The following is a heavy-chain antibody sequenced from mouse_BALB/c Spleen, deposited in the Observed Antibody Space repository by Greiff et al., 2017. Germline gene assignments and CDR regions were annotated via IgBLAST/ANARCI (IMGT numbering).Heavy chain of an antibody. J-gene: IGHJ3*01. CDR1: GFNIKDYY. Sequence: VQLQQSGAELVRPGALVKLSCKASGFNIKDYYMHWVKQRPEQGLEWIGWIDPENGNTIYDPKFQGKASITADTSSNTAYLQLSSLTSEATAVYYCASLRRGFAYWGQGTLVTVSA. CDR2: IDPENGNT. V-gene: IGHV14-1*02. D-gene: IGHD2-12*01. CDR3: ASLRRGFAY.